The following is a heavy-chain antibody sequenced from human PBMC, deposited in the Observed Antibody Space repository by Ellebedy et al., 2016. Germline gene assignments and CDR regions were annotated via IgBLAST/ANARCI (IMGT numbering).Heavy chain of an antibody. CDR3: AKDVGMGSSSVGYYFDY. J-gene: IGHJ4*02. V-gene: IGHV3-23*01. CDR1: GFTFSSYA. D-gene: IGHD6-6*01. CDR2: ISGSGGST. Sequence: GESLKISXAASGFTFSSYAMSWVRQAPGKGLEWVSAISGSGGSTYYADSVKGRFTISRDNSKNTLYLQMNSLRAEDTAVYYCAKDVGMGSSSVGYYFDYWGQGTLVTVSS.